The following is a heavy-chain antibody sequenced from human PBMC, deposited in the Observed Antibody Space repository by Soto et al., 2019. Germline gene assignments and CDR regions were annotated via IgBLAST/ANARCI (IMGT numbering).Heavy chain of an antibody. Sequence: ASVKVSCKASGYTFTGYYMHWVRQAPGQGLEWMGWINPNSGGTNYAQKFQGWVTMTRETSISTAYMELSRLRSDETAVYYCARDGVPAAIRDYYYYGMDVWGQGTTVTVSS. V-gene: IGHV1-2*04. CDR1: GYTFTGYY. CDR2: INPNSGGT. CDR3: ARDGVPAAIRDYYYYGMDV. D-gene: IGHD2-2*02. J-gene: IGHJ6*02.